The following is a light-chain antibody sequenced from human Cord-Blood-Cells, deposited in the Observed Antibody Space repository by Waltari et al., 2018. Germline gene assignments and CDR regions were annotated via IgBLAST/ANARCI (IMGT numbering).Light chain of an antibody. CDR3: QQYNNWPPYT. V-gene: IGKV3-15*01. J-gene: IGKJ2*01. Sequence: EIVMTQSPATLSVSPGERATLSCRASQSVSSNLAWYQQKPGQAPRLLIYGASTRATGIPARFIGSGSGTEFTLTISSLQYEDVAVYYCQQYNNWPPYTFGQGTKLEIK. CDR2: GAS. CDR1: QSVSSN.